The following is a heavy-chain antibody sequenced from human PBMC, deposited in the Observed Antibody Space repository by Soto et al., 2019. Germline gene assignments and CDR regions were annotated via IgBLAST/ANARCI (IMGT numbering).Heavy chain of an antibody. CDR2: VNAYNGNT. J-gene: IGHJ4*02. V-gene: IGHV1-18*01. D-gene: IGHD6-19*01. Sequence: VNRSRKASGYTNTVDVVSHRRHKHRQGLEWMGWVNAYNGNTNYAQKFQGRVTMTTDTSTSTAYMELRSLRSDDTAVYYCAREAVSGRTGFDYWRQGTLVTVSS. CDR1: GYTNTVDV. CDR3: AREAVSGRTGFDY.